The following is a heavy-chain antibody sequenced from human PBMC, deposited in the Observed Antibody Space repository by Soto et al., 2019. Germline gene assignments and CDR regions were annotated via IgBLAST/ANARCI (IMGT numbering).Heavy chain of an antibody. Sequence: QVQLVQSGAEVKTPGSSVKGSCKDSGGTVSSSAISWVRQAPGQGLEWMGGIIPISGTANYAQKFQGSVTMTADDSTSTAYMELRSLRPEDTAVYSCARSQRSRTSLKIYCYYYDGMDVWGQGPTVTFSS. V-gene: IGHV1-69*01. J-gene: IGHJ6*02. CDR2: IIPISGTA. CDR1: GGTVSSSA. D-gene: IGHD2-2*01. CDR3: ARSQRSRTSLKIYCYYYDGMDV.